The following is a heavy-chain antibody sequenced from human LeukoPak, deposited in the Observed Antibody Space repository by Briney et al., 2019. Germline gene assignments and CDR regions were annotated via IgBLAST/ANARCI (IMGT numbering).Heavy chain of an antibody. Sequence: GGSLKISCKGSGYSFTSYWIGWVRQMPGKGLEWMGIIYPGDSDTRYSPSFQGQVTISADQSISTTYLQCSRLNASENAMYSCGRPEDRDRILAPFDIWGQGPVVIVSS. CDR3: GRPEDRDRILAPFDI. J-gene: IGHJ3*02. V-gene: IGHV5-51*01. D-gene: IGHD5-12*01. CDR2: IYPGDSDT. CDR1: GYSFTSYW.